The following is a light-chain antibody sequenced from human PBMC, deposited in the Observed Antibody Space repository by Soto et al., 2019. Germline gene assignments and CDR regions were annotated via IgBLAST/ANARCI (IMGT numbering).Light chain of an antibody. CDR2: GAS. Sequence: EIVMTQSLATLSVSPGERATLSCRASQSVSSNLAWYQQKPGQAPRLLIYGASTRATGIPARFSGSGSGTEFTLTISSLQSEDFAVYYCQQYNNWPPRAWTFGLGTKVEIK. J-gene: IGKJ1*01. CDR3: QQYNNWPPRAWT. V-gene: IGKV3-15*01. CDR1: QSVSSN.